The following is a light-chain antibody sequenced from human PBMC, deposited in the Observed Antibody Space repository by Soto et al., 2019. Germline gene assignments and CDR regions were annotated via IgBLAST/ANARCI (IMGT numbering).Light chain of an antibody. CDR1: QSVKTL. CDR3: QQRSNWHPIT. CDR2: DAS. J-gene: IGKJ5*01. V-gene: IGKV3-11*01. Sequence: ILLTQSPVTLSSFPGDRVTLSCRASQSVKTLLVWYQQRPGQAPRLLIQDASHRAAGIPARFSGSGFGTDFTLTISSLEHEDAAVYYCQQRSNWHPITFGQGTRLEIK.